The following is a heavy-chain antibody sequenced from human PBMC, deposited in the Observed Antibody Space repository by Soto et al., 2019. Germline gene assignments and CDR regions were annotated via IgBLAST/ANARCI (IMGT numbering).Heavy chain of an antibody. J-gene: IGHJ4*02. CDR1: GFTFSSYG. D-gene: IGHD6-19*01. Sequence: QVQLVESGGGVVQPGRSLRLSCAASGFTFSSYGMHWVRQAPGKGLEWVAVIWYDGSNKYYADSVKGRFTISRDNSKNTLYLQMNSLRAEDTAVYYCARDPYSSGWYGPGGYWGQGTLVTVSS. V-gene: IGHV3-33*01. CDR2: IWYDGSNK. CDR3: ARDPYSSGWYGPGGY.